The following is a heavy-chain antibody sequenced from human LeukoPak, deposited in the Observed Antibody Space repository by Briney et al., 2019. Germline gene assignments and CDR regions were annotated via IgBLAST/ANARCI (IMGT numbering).Heavy chain of an antibody. CDR2: IKSKTDGGTT. V-gene: IGHV3-15*01. CDR3: TTDPGSSGSFDY. D-gene: IGHD6-19*01. CDR1: GFTFSNAW. Sequence: GGSLRLSCAASGFTFSNAWMSWVRQAPGKGLEWVGRIKSKTDGGTTDYAAPVKGRFTISRDDSKNTLYLQMNSLKTEDTAVYYCTTDPGSSGSFDYWGQGTLVTVSS. J-gene: IGHJ4*02.